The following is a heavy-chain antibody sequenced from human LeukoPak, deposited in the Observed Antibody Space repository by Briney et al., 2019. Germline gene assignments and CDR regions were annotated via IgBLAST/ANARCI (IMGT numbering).Heavy chain of an antibody. CDR3: ARDILPSYSGYNRTLPDY. CDR2: INPSGGST. Sequence: ASVKVSCKASGYTFSSYYMHWVRQAPGQGLEWMGIINPSGGSTSYAQKFQGRVTMTRDTSTSTVYMELSSLRSEDTAVYYCARDILPSYSGYNRTLPDYWGQGTLVTVSS. J-gene: IGHJ4*02. CDR1: GYTFSSYY. D-gene: IGHD5-12*01. V-gene: IGHV1-46*01.